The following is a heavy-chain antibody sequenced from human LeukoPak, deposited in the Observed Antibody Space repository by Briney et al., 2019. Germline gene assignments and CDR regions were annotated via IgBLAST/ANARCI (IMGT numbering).Heavy chain of an antibody. CDR3: ARDNGYSSGLDY. J-gene: IGHJ4*02. CDR2: ISYDGSSK. CDR1: GFTFSSYG. D-gene: IGHD6-19*01. V-gene: IGHV3-30*03. Sequence: PGGSLRLSCAASGFTFSSYGMHWVRQAPGKGLEWVAVISYDGSSKYYADSVKGRFTISRDNSKNTLYLQMNSLRAEDTAVYYCARDNGYSSGLDYWGQGTLVTVSS.